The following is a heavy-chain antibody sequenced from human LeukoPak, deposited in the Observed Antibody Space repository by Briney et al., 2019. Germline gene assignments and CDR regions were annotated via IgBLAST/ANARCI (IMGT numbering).Heavy chain of an antibody. Sequence: GASVKVSCKASGYTFTGYYMHWVRQAPGQGLEWMGWINPNSGGTNYAQKFQGRVTMTRNTSISTAYMELSSLRSEDTAVYYCARAGYSYGPSDAFDIWGQGTMVTVSS. CDR1: GYTFTGYY. CDR3: ARAGYSYGPSDAFDI. J-gene: IGHJ3*02. CDR2: INPNSGGT. D-gene: IGHD5-18*01. V-gene: IGHV1-2*02.